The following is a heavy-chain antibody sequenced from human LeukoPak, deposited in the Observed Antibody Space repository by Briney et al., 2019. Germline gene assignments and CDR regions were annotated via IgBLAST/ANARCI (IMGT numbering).Heavy chain of an antibody. D-gene: IGHD2-2*01. CDR1: GYTLTELS. CDR2: FDPEDGET. CDR3: ATACSNTSCYAFDY. J-gene: IGHJ4*02. Sequence: APVKVSCKVSGYTLTELSMHWVRQAPGKGLEWMGGFDPEDGETIYAQKFQGRVTMTEDTSTDTAYMELSSLRSEDTAVYYCATACSNTSCYAFDYWGQGTLVTVSS. V-gene: IGHV1-24*01.